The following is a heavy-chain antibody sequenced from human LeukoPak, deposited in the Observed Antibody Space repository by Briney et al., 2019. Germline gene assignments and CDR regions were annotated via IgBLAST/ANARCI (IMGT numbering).Heavy chain of an antibody. CDR3: AKGGGYWCWAS. CDR1: GFSFSNYA. CDR2: ISDSTT. V-gene: IGHV3-23*01. J-gene: IGHJ5*02. D-gene: IGHD2-21*01. Sequence: GGSLRLSCAASGFSFSNYAMSWVRQAPGKGLEWVSVISDSTTYYADYVKGRFTISRDNSRNTLYLQMNSLRAEDTAVYYCAKGGGYWCWASWGQGTLVTVSS.